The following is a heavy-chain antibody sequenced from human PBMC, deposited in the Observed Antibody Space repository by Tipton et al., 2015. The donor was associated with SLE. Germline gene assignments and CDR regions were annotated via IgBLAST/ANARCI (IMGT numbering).Heavy chain of an antibody. V-gene: IGHV4-38-2*02. CDR3: ARDQAGYSSSWYFDY. D-gene: IGHD6-13*01. CDR1: GYSISSGYY. J-gene: IGHJ4*02. CDR2: IYHSGST. Sequence: TLSLTCAVSGYSISSGYYWGWIRQPPGKGLEWFGSIYHSGSTYYNPSLKSRVPISVDTSKNQFSLKLSSVTAADTAVYYCARDQAGYSSSWYFDYWGQGTLVTVSS.